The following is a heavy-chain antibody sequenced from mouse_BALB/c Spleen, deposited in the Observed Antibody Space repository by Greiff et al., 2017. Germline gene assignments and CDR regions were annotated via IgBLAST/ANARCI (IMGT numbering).Heavy chain of an antibody. D-gene: IGHD1-1*01. V-gene: IGHV2-9*02. CDR2: IWAGGST. J-gene: IGHJ2*01. CDR1: GFSLTSYG. Sequence: VQLQQSGPGLVAPSQSLSITCTVSGFSLTSYGVHWVRQPPGKGLEWLGVIWAGGSTNYNSALMSRLSISKDNSKSQVFLKMNSLQTDDTAMYYCARDQAAGGSRFDYWGQGTTLTVSS. CDR3: ARDQAAGGSRFDY.